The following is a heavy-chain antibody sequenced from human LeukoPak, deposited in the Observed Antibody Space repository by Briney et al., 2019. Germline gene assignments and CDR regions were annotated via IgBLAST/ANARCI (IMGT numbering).Heavy chain of an antibody. CDR3: ARDHSSWELPSDY. CDR1: GFTFSSYS. J-gene: IGHJ4*02. V-gene: IGHV3-21*01. D-gene: IGHD6-13*01. Sequence: KPGGSLRLSCAASGFTFSSYSMNWVRQAPGKGLEWVSSISSSSSYIYYADSVKGRFTISRDNAKNSLYLQMNSLRAEDTAVYYCARDHSSWELPSDYWGQGTLVTVSS. CDR2: ISSSSSYI.